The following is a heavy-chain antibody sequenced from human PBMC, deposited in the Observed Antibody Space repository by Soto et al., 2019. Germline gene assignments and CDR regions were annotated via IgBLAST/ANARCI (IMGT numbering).Heavy chain of an antibody. Sequence: QVHLVESGGGVVQPGRSLRLSCAASGFTFQNYSMHWVRQAPGKGLEWVAVTSYDGGKNFYADSGKGRFTISRDNSKNTLYLQMNSVRAGDTAIYYCARVESSGAAKYFIDYWGQGTLVTVSS. CDR3: ARVESSGAAKYFIDY. V-gene: IGHV3-30*03. D-gene: IGHD3-10*01. CDR1: GFTFQNYS. J-gene: IGHJ4*02. CDR2: TSYDGGKN.